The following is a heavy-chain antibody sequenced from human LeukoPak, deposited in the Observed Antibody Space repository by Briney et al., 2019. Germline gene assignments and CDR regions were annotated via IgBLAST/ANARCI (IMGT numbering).Heavy chain of an antibody. J-gene: IGHJ4*02. CDR1: GFTFSSYA. CDR3: AIMHGYYDGSGYWVQ. Sequence: GGSLRLSCAASGFTFSSYAMSWVRQAPGKGLEWVSAISGSGGSTYYADSVEGRFTISRDNPRDTLYLQMNSLRDEDTAGYYCAIMHGYYDGSGYWVQWGQGTLVTVSS. V-gene: IGHV3-23*01. CDR2: ISGSGGST. D-gene: IGHD3-22*01.